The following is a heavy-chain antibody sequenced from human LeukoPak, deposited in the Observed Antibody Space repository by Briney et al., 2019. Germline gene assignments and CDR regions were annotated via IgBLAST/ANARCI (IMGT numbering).Heavy chain of an antibody. D-gene: IGHD6-19*01. CDR3: ARGTYSSDWLEFSDFDF. Sequence: PGGSLRLSCAASGFTFTTYNMHWVRQAPGKGLEWVSYINSRSTTLYYADSVKGRFTVSRDNAKNSLYLQMNSLRVEDTAVYYCARGTYSSDWLEFSDFDFWGQGTLVTVSS. CDR2: INSRSTTL. V-gene: IGHV3-48*01. CDR1: GFTFTTYN. J-gene: IGHJ4*02.